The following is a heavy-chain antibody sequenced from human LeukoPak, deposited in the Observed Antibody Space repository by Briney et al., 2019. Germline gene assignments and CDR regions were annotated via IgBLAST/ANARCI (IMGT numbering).Heavy chain of an antibody. CDR3: AKGRGTTVTAAANY. CDR2: ISGTGGTT. V-gene: IGHV3-23*01. Sequence: PGGSLRLSCSASGFTFSSYAMHWVRQAPGKGLEWVSTISGTGGTTYYADSVKGRFTISRDNSKNTLFLQFNSLRADDTAVYYCAKGRGTTVTAAANYWGQGTLVTVSS. CDR1: GFTFSSYA. J-gene: IGHJ4*02. D-gene: IGHD4-17*01.